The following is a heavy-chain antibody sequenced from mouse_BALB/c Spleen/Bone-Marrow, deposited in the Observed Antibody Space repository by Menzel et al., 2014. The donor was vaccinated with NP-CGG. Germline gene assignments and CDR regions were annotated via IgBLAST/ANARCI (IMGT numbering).Heavy chain of an antibody. CDR2: FHPGSDSI. Sequence: QVQLQQSGAGLVKPGASVKLSCKASGYTFTEYIIHWVKQRSGQGLEWIGWFHPGSDSIKYNEKFKDKATLTADKSSNTVYMELSKLTSEDSAVYFCARHEEGGYDYDVGSYAMDYWGQGTSVTVSS. J-gene: IGHJ4*01. V-gene: IGHV1-62-2*01. CDR1: GYTFTEYI. CDR3: ARHEEGGYDYDVGSYAMDY. D-gene: IGHD2-4*01.